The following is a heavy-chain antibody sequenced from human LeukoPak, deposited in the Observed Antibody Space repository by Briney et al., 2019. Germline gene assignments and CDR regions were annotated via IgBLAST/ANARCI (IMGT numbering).Heavy chain of an antibody. J-gene: IGHJ4*02. CDR1: GFTFSSFA. V-gene: IGHV3-23*01. CDR3: AKVPPRDDSSGYYDY. CDR2: ISGSGGST. Sequence: PGVSLRLSCAASGFTFSSFAMSWVRQAPGKGLEWVSGISGSGGSTYYAGSVKGRFTISRDNSKNTLFLQMNSLRAEDTAVYYCAKVPPRDDSSGYYDYWGQGTLVTVSS. D-gene: IGHD3-22*01.